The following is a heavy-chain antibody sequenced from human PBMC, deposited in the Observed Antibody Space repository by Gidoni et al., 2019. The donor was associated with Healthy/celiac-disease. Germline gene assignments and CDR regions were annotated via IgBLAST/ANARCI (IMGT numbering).Heavy chain of an antibody. CDR2: IYYSGST. CDR1: GGSISSYY. V-gene: IGHV4-59*01. CDR3: ARVNPYNEWLFIDY. J-gene: IGHJ4*02. D-gene: IGHD3-3*01. Sequence: QVQLQESGPGLVKPSETLSLTCTVSGGSISSYYWSWIRQPPGKGLEWIGYIYYSGSTNYNPSLKSRVTISVDTSKNQFSLKLSSVTAADTAVYYCARVNPYNEWLFIDYWGQGTLVTVSS.